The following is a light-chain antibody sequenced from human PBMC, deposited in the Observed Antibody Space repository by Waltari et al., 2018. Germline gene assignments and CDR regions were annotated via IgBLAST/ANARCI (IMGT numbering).Light chain of an antibody. V-gene: IGLV1-40*01. CDR3: QAYDRSLSGSV. Sequence: QSVLTQPPSVSGAPGQRVTISCTGSSSNTGAGYDVNWYQQLPGTAPKLLIYGNSNQLSGVPDRFSGSKSGASASLAISGLQAEDEAEYYCQAYDRSLSGSVFGGGTKLTVL. J-gene: IGLJ2*01. CDR1: SSNTGAGYD. CDR2: GNS.